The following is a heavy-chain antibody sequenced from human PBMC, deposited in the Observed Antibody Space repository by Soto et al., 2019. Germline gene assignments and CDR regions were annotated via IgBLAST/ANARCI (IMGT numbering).Heavy chain of an antibody. CDR3: TTLRYGFNRKYYYYYIMDV. Sequence: GASVKVSCKVSGYTLTELSMHWERQAPGKGQEWMGGFDPEDGETIYAQKFQGRVTMTEDTSTDTDYMELSSLRSEDTAVYYCTTLRYGFNRKYYYYYIMDVWSQGTTVTVSS. CDR2: FDPEDGET. V-gene: IGHV1-24*01. J-gene: IGHJ6*02. CDR1: GYTLTELS. D-gene: IGHD2-15*01.